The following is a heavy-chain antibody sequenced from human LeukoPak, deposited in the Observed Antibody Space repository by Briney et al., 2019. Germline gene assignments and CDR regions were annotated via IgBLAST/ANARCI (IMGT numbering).Heavy chain of an antibody. J-gene: IGHJ4*02. CDR3: AGDRDGYSLNFDY. Sequence: SVKVSCKASGGTFSSYTISWVRQAPGQGLEWMGRIIPILGIANYAQKFQGRVTITADKSTSTAYMELSSLRSEDTAVYYCAGDRDGYSLNFDYWGQGTLVTVSS. CDR2: IIPILGIA. CDR1: GGTFSSYT. V-gene: IGHV1-69*04. D-gene: IGHD5-24*01.